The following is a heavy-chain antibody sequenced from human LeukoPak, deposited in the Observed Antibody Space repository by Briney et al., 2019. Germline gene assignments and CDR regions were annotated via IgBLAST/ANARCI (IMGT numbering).Heavy chain of an antibody. CDR2: ISSSSSYI. CDR1: GFTLSNYN. V-gene: IGHV3-21*01. Sequence: GGSLRLSCAASGFTLSNYNMNWVRQAPGRGLEWVLSISSSSSYIYYADSVKGRFTISRDNAKNSLYLQMHSLRAEDTAVYYCARDLMGWDLHYFDYWAREPWSPSPQ. CDR3: ARDLMGWDLHYFDY. J-gene: IGHJ4*02. D-gene: IGHD1-26*01.